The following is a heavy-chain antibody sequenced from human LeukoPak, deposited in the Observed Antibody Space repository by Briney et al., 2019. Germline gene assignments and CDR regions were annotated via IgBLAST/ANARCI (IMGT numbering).Heavy chain of an antibody. Sequence: SETLSLTCAVYGGSFSGYYWSWIRQPPGKGLEWIGEINHSGSTNYNPSLKSRVTISVDTSKNQFSLKLSSVTAADTAVYYCATRPYCSSTSCYLYNWFDPWGQGTLVTVSS. CDR1: GGSFSGYY. V-gene: IGHV4-34*01. D-gene: IGHD2-2*01. CDR2: INHSGST. CDR3: ATRPYCSSTSCYLYNWFDP. J-gene: IGHJ5*02.